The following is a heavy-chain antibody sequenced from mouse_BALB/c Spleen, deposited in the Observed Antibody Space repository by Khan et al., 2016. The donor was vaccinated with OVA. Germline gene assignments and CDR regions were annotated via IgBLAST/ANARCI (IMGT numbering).Heavy chain of an antibody. V-gene: IGHV1-4*01. Sequence: QVRLQQSGAELARPGASVKMSCKASGYTFTSYTIHWIKKRPGQGLEWIGYINPSNGYTNYNQKFKDKATLTTDKSSTTAYLQLSSLTSDDSAVYNCVRDGAYHRNDGWFAYWGQGTLVTASA. J-gene: IGHJ3*01. CDR3: VRDGAYHRNDGWFAY. CDR2: INPSNGYT. CDR1: GYTFTSYT. D-gene: IGHD2-14*01.